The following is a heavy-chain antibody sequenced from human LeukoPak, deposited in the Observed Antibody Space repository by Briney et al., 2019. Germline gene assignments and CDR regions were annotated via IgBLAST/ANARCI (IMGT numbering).Heavy chain of an antibody. J-gene: IGHJ4*02. V-gene: IGHV1-8*01. CDR3: VRASFGYYFDF. Sequence: ASVKVSCKASGYSFSSHDINWVRQATGQGLEWMGWMNPKSGNTDHAQKFQGRVTMSRNTSISVAYLELSSLRSEDTAVYFCVRASFGYYFDFWGQGTLVTVSS. CDR2: MNPKSGNT. D-gene: IGHD2/OR15-2a*01. CDR1: GYSFSSHD.